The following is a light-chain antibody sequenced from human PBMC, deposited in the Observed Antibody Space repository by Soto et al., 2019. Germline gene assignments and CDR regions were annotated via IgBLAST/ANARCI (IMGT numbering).Light chain of an antibody. CDR2: EAS. Sequence: EIVLTQSPATLSLSPGERATLSCRASQSVGTNFAWYQQKPGQAPGLLIYEASTRATGIPARFSGSGSGTDSTLTINSLEPEDFAVYYCQQHSNWPLTFGGGTKVEI. CDR3: QQHSNWPLT. CDR1: QSVGTN. V-gene: IGKV3-11*01. J-gene: IGKJ4*01.